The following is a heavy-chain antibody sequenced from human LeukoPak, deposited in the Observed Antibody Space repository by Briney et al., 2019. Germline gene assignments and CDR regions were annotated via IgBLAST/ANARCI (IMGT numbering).Heavy chain of an antibody. CDR3: ARVRYNWNYGGWFDP. D-gene: IGHD1-7*01. V-gene: IGHV4-4*07. Sequence: SETLSLTCTVSGGSISSYYWSWIRQPAGKGLEWIGRIYTSGSTNYNPSLKSRVTMSVDTSKNQFSLKLSSLTAADTAVYYCARVRYNWNYGGWFDPWGQGTLVTVSS. J-gene: IGHJ5*02. CDR2: IYTSGST. CDR1: GGSISSYY.